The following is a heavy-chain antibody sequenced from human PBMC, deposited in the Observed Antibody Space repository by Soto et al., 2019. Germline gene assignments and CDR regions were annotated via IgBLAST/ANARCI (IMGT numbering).Heavy chain of an antibody. V-gene: IGHV1-2*02. CDR1: GYTFTGYY. CDR2: INPNSGGT. CDR3: ARGIVVVVAATYWFDP. J-gene: IGHJ5*02. D-gene: IGHD2-15*01. Sequence: ASVKVSCKSSGYTFTGYYMHCVRQAPGQGLEWMGWINPNSGGTNYAQKFQGRVTMTRDTSISTAYMELSRLRSDDTAVYYCARGIVVVVAATYWFDPWGQGTLVTVSS.